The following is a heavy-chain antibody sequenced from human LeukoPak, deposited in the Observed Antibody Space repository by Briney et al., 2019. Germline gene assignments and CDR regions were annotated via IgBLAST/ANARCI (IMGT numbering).Heavy chain of an antibody. Sequence: GSLRLSCAASGFTVSSNYMSWIRQPPGKALEWIGYIYYSGSTNYNPSLKGRVTISVDPSKNQFSLKLNSVTAADTAVYYCAKTVAGYWYFDLWGRGTLVTVSS. V-gene: IGHV4-59*08. J-gene: IGHJ2*01. CDR2: IYYSGST. CDR3: AKTVAGYWYFDL. D-gene: IGHD6-19*01. CDR1: GFTVSSNY.